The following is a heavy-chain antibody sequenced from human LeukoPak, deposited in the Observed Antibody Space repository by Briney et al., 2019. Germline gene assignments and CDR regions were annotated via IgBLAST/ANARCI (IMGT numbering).Heavy chain of an antibody. V-gene: IGHV1-46*01. J-gene: IGHJ5*02. CDR2: INPSDGST. Sequence: ASVKVSCKASGYTFTSYYMHWVRQAPGQGLEWMAMINPSDGSTIYAQKFQGRVTMTRDTSTSTVYMELSSLRSEDTAVYYCARDRGENWFDPWGQGTLVTVSS. CDR3: ARDRGENWFDP. CDR1: GYTFTSYY.